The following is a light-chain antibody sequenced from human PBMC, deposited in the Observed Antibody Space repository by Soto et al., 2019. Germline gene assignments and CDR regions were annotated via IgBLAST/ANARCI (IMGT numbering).Light chain of an antibody. Sequence: QSVLTQPASVSGSPVQSITISCTGTSSDVGSYNLVSWYQQHPGKAPKLMIYEVNKRPSGVSNRFSGSKSGNTASLTISGLQAEDEADYYCCSYARSSTLYVFGSGTKVTVL. CDR2: EVN. J-gene: IGLJ1*01. V-gene: IGLV2-23*02. CDR1: SSDVGSYNL. CDR3: CSYARSSTLYV.